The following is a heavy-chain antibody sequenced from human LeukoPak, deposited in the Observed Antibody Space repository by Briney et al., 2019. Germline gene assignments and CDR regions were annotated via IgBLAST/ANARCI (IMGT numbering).Heavy chain of an antibody. J-gene: IGHJ4*02. Sequence: GASLRLSCGASGFTFSNYSMSWVRQAPGKGLEWVSAISGSGGNTYYAASVKGLFTIFSATSKNTLYLQMNSLRDEDTAVYYCAKWGEFGVLTGYYGPDFWGQGTLVTVSS. CDR3: AKWGEFGVLTGYYGPDF. D-gene: IGHD3-9*01. CDR2: ISGSGGNT. CDR1: GFTFSNYS. V-gene: IGHV3-23*01.